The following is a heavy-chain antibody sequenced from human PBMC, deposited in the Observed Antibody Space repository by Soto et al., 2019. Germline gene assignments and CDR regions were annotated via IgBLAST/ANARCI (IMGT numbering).Heavy chain of an antibody. CDR2: ISGSGGST. J-gene: IGHJ6*04. CDR1: GFTFSSYA. V-gene: IGHV3-23*01. CDR3: ASSTYYDFWSGSFGV. Sequence: GGSLRLSCAASGFTFSSYAMSWVRQAPGKGLEWVSAISGSGGSTYYADSVKGRFTISRDNSKNTLYLQMNSLRAEDTAVYYCASSTYYDFWSGSFGVWGKGTTVTVSS. D-gene: IGHD3-3*01.